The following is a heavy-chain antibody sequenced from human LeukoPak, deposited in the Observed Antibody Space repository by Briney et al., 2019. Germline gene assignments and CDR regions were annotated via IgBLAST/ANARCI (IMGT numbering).Heavy chain of an antibody. V-gene: IGHV4-34*01. CDR2: INHSGST. CDR1: GGSFSGYY. J-gene: IGHJ4*02. CDR3: ARARITMVRGVPRTYYFDY. D-gene: IGHD3-10*01. Sequence: SETLSLTCAVYGGSFSGYYWSWIRQPPGKGLEWIGEINHSGSTNYNPSLKSRVTISVDTSKNQFSLKLSSVTAADTAVYYCARARITMVRGVPRTYYFDYWGQGILVTVSS.